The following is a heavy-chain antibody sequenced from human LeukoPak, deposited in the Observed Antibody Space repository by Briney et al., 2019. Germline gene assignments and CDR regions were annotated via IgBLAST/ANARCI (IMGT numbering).Heavy chain of an antibody. D-gene: IGHD3-9*01. CDR2: IYHSGST. J-gene: IGHJ4*02. CDR1: GYSISSGYY. Sequence: SETLSLTCTVSGYSISSGYYWGWIRQPPGKGLEWIGSIYHSGSTYYNPSLKSRVTISVDTSRNQFSLKLSSVIAADTAVYYCARHGARLRYFDWSPLFDYWGQGTLVTVSS. V-gene: IGHV4-38-2*02. CDR3: ARHGARLRYFDWSPLFDY.